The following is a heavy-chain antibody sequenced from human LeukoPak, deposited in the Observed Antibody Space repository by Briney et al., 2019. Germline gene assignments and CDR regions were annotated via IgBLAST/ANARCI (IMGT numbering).Heavy chain of an antibody. D-gene: IGHD5-18*01. CDR3: AREPRRAMGVTFFDY. CDR2: ISSSGSTI. J-gene: IGHJ4*02. Sequence: GGSLRLSCAASGFTFSSYEMNWVRQAPGKGLEWVSYISSSGSTIYYADSVKGRFTISRDNAKNSLYLQMNSLSAEDTAVYYCAREPRRAMGVTFFDYWGQGTLVTVSS. CDR1: GFTFSSYE. V-gene: IGHV3-48*03.